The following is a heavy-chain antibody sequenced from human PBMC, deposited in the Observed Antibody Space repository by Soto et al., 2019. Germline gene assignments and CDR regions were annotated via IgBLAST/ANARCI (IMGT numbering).Heavy chain of an antibody. D-gene: IGHD3-22*01. CDR3: ARVTGKYYYDSSGYVYFDY. CDR1: GGSISSGGYY. J-gene: IGHJ4*02. V-gene: IGHV4-31*03. Sequence: SETLSLTCTVSGGSISSGGYYWSWIRQHPGKGLEWIGYIYYSGSTYYNPSLKSRVTISVDTSKNQFSLKLSSVTAADTAVYYCARVTGKYYYDSSGYVYFDYWGQGTLVTVSS. CDR2: IYYSGST.